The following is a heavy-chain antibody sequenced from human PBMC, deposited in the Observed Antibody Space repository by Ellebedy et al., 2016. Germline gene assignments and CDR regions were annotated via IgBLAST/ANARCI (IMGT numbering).Heavy chain of an antibody. D-gene: IGHD2-2*01. Sequence: GESLKISCAASGFTFSSYWMHWVRQAPGKGLVWVSRINSDGSSTSYADSVKGRFTISRDNAKNTLYLQMKSLRAEDTAVYYCARVRRRGYCSSTSCSQDYGMDVWGQGTTVTVSS. CDR1: GFTFSSYW. CDR3: ARVRRRGYCSSTSCSQDYGMDV. V-gene: IGHV3-74*01. CDR2: INSDGSST. J-gene: IGHJ6*02.